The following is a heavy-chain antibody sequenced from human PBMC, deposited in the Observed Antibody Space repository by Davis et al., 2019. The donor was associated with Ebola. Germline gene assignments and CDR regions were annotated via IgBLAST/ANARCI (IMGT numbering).Heavy chain of an antibody. CDR1: GGSVSSGSYY. CDR3: ARDDSSAYAFDS. Sequence: MPSETLSLTCTVSGGSVSSGSYYWSWIRQPPGKGLEWIGEINHSGSTNYNPSLKSRVTISVDTSKNQFSLKLNSVTAADTAVYYCARDDSSAYAFDSWGQGTLVTVSS. V-gene: IGHV4-39*07. CDR2: INHSGST. D-gene: IGHD3-22*01. J-gene: IGHJ4*02.